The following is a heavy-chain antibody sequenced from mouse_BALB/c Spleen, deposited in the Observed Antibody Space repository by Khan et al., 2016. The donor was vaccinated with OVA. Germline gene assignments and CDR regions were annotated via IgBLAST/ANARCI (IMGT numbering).Heavy chain of an antibody. J-gene: IGHJ4*01. CDR3: ARKNYYGYAMDY. Sequence: EVKLEESGPGLVKPSQSLSLTCTVTGYSITSGYAWNWIRQFPGNKLEWMGYISYSGSTSYTPSLRSRISITRDTSKNQFFLQLNPVTTEDKATYYCARKNYYGYAMDYWGQGTSVTVSS. V-gene: IGHV3-2*02. D-gene: IGHD1-1*01. CDR2: ISYSGST. CDR1: GYSITSGYA.